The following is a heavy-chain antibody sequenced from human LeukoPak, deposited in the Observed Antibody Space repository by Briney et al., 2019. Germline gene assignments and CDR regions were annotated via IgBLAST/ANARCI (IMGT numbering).Heavy chain of an antibody. CDR2: INSGGTT. V-gene: IGHV3-53*01. CDR3: AKGRYSGYDWSDY. J-gene: IGHJ4*02. D-gene: IGHD5-12*01. Sequence: AGGSLRLSCAASGFTVSSNYMNWVRQAPGEGLEWVSVINSGGTTHYADSVKGRFTISRDNSKNTLYLQMKSLRAEDTAVYYCAKGRYSGYDWSDYWGQGTLVTVSS. CDR1: GFTVSSNY.